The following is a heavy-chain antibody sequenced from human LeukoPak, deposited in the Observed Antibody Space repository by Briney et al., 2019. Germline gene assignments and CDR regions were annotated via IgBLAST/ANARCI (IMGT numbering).Heavy chain of an antibody. CDR1: GASISDNSYY. V-gene: IGHV4-39*01. J-gene: IGHJ4*02. Sequence: PSETLSLTCTVSGASISDNSYYWGWIRQPPGKGLEWIASIYYSGSSYYNPSLKSRVTISVDTSKNQFSLKLSSVTAAETAVYYCARHPRSSIGVAGNYCDYWGQGTLVTVSS. D-gene: IGHD6-19*01. CDR2: IYYSGSS. CDR3: ARHPRSSIGVAGNYCDY.